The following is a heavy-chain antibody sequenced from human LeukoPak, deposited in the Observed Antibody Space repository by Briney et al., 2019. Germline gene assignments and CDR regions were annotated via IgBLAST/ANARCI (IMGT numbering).Heavy chain of an antibody. CDR3: TREEYSSFWSTAGAFDI. V-gene: IGHV3-30*03. J-gene: IGHJ3*02. Sequence: GGSLRLSCAASGFTFSSYNLHWVRQDPGKGLEWVAVISKDGGFKYYADSVKGRFTISRDNSKNTFYLQMNSLIIEDTAVYYCTREEYSSFWSTAGAFDIWGQGTMVTVSS. CDR1: GFTFSSYN. CDR2: ISKDGGFK. D-gene: IGHD6-19*01.